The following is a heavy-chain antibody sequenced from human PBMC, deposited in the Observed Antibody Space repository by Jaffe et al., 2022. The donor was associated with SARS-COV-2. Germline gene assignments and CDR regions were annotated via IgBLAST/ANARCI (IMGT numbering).Heavy chain of an antibody. V-gene: IGHV4-39*01. Sequence: QLQLQESGPGLVKPSETLSLTCTVSGGSISSSSYYWGWIRQPPGKGLEWIGSIYYSGSTYYNPSLKSRVTISVDTSKNQFSLKLSSVTAADTAVYYCATELVVVVAATFWFDPWGQGTLVTVSS. CDR3: ATELVVVVAATFWFDP. D-gene: IGHD2-15*01. CDR1: GGSISSSSYY. J-gene: IGHJ5*02. CDR2: IYYSGST.